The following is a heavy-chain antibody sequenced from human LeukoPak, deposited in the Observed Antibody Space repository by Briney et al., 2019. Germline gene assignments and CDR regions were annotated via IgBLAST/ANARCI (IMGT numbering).Heavy chain of an antibody. CDR3: AQSGRSTFWY. CDR1: GFTFSDHW. D-gene: IGHD2/OR15-2a*01. J-gene: IGHJ4*02. CDR2: IKEDGSEK. Sequence: GGSLRLSCGASGFTFSDHWMSWVRQAPGKGLEWVANIKEDGSEKYYVDSVRGRFTISRDNVKNSLHLQMNSLRVEDTAVYYCAQSGRSTFWYWGQGALVGVSS. V-gene: IGHV3-7*01.